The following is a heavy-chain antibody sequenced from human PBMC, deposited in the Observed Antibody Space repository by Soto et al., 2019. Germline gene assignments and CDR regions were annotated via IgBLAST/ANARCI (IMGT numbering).Heavy chain of an antibody. CDR3: ARLGYCSGGSCYDDAFDI. D-gene: IGHD2-15*01. CDR1: GFTFSSYS. Sequence: GGSLRLSCAASGFTFSSYSVNWVRQAPGKGLEWVSYISSSSSTIYYADSVKGRFTISRDNAKNSLYLQMNSLRAEDTAVYYCARLGYCSGGSCYDDAFDIWGQGTMVTVSS. V-gene: IGHV3-48*01. CDR2: ISSSSSTI. J-gene: IGHJ3*02.